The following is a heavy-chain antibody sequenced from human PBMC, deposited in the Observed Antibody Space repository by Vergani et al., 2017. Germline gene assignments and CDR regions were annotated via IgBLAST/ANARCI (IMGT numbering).Heavy chain of an antibody. Sequence: QVQLVESGGGVVQPVGSLRLSCAASGFSFSTYGMHWVRQAPGRGLEWVAFLRYDGSNEYYGDAVKGRFIISRDNSKNMLSLEMHSLRPEDTAVYYCANSYCSSLSCYAFYGMEVWCQGTTVTVSS. J-gene: IGHJ6*02. CDR3: ANSYCSSLSCYAFYGMEV. V-gene: IGHV3-30*02. D-gene: IGHD2-2*01. CDR2: LRYDGSNE. CDR1: GFSFSTYG.